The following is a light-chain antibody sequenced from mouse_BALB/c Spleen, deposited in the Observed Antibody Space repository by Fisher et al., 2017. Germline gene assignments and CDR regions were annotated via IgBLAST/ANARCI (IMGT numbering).Light chain of an antibody. J-gene: IGKJ5*01. CDR1: SSVSY. CDR3: QQWSSNPPT. CDR2: DTS. Sequence: IVITQTPAIMSASPGEKVTMTCSASSSVSYMHWYQQKPGSSPRLLIYDTSNLASGVPARFSGSGSGTSYSLTISSMEAEDAATYYCQQWSSNPPTFGAGTKLELK. V-gene: IGKV4-55*01.